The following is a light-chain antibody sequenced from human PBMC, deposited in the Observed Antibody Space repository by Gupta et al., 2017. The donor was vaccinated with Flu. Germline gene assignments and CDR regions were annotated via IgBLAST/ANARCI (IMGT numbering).Light chain of an antibody. CDR3: QQDNSTPFT. V-gene: IGKV4-1*01. CDR2: WAS. CDR1: QSVLYSSNNKNY. J-gene: IGKJ2*01. Sequence: DIVMTQSPDSLAVSLGERATINCKSSQSVLYSSNNKNYLAWYQQKPGQPPKLLIYWASTRESGVPDSFSGSGSGTDFTLTISSLQAEDVAVYYCQQDNSTPFTFGQGTQLEIK.